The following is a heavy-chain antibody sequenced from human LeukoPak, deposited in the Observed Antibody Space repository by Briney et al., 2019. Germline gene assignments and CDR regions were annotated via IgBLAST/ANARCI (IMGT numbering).Heavy chain of an antibody. V-gene: IGHV3-23*01. CDR3: AKGNWRYFDY. CDR2: ISGSGGST. J-gene: IGHJ4*02. CDR1: GFTFSTYV. D-gene: IGHD1-1*01. Sequence: GGSLRLSCAASGFTFSTYVMSWVRQGPGKGLEWVSAISGSGGSTYYADSVKGRFTISRDNSKNTLYLQMNSLGADDTAVYYCAKGNWRYFDYWGQGTLVTVSS.